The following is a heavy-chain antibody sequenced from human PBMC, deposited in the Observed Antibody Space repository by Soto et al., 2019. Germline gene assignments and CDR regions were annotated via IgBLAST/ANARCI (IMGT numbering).Heavy chain of an antibody. Sequence: EVQLLESGGGLVQPGGSLRLSCPASGFTFSSYAMSWVRQAPGKGLEWVSAISGSGGSTYYADSVKGRFTISRDNSKNTLYLQMNSLRAEDTAVYYCAKASWPLGDYYGMDVWGQGTTVTVSS. D-gene: IGHD1-26*01. CDR2: ISGSGGST. CDR3: AKASWPLGDYYGMDV. V-gene: IGHV3-23*01. CDR1: GFTFSSYA. J-gene: IGHJ6*02.